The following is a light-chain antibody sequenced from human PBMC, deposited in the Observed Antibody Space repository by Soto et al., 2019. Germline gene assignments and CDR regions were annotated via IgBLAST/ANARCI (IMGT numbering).Light chain of an antibody. V-gene: IGLV1-44*01. CDR1: SSNIGSNT. CDR2: SNN. CDR3: AAWDGSLNGYV. Sequence: QSVLTQPPSASGTPGQRITISCSGISSNIGSNTVNWYQQLPGTAPKLLIYSNNQRPSGVPDRFSGSKSGTSASLAISGLQSEDEADFYCAAWDGSLNGYVFGTGTKVTVL. J-gene: IGLJ1*01.